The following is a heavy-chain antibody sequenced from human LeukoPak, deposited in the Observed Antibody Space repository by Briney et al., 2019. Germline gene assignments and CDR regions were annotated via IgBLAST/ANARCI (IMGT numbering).Heavy chain of an antibody. CDR1: GYTFTSYY. Sequence: ASVKVSCMASGYTFTSYYMHWVRQAPGQGLEWVGIINPSGGSTSYAQTFQGRVTMTRDTSTSTVYMELSSLRSEDTAVDYCSRDNYCTNGVCLCYFDYWGQGTLVTVSS. CDR2: INPSGGST. J-gene: IGHJ4*02. D-gene: IGHD2-8*01. CDR3: SRDNYCTNGVCLCYFDY. V-gene: IGHV1-46*01.